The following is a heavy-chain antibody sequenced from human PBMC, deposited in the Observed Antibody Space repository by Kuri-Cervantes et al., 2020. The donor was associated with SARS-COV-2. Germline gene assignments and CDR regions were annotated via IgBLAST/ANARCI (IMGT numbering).Heavy chain of an antibody. J-gene: IGHJ5*02. Sequence: GESRKISCVASGFTFSRYEINWVRQAPGKGLEWVSYIGLSDISIKYTDSVKGRFSISRDNAKNSVYLQMNSLRVEDTALYYCARDRGANGWFDHWGPGTLVTVSS. D-gene: IGHD3-10*01. CDR3: ARDRGANGWFDH. V-gene: IGHV3-48*03. CDR1: GFTFSRYE. CDR2: IGLSDISI.